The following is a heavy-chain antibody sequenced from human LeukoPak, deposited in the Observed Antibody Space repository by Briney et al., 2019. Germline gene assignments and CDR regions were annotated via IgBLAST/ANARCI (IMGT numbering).Heavy chain of an antibody. CDR3: AKASWVSSADAVL. V-gene: IGHV3-23*01. CDR2: LRGDGET. Sequence: PGGSLRLSCGASGLIFSNYAMSWVRQAPARGLEWVSSLRGDGETFYADSVRGRFTLSRDDSRNTVYLQLNNLRVEDTAVYYCAKASWVSSADAVLWGQGTLVTVSS. J-gene: IGHJ4*02. CDR1: GLIFSNYA. D-gene: IGHD3-16*01.